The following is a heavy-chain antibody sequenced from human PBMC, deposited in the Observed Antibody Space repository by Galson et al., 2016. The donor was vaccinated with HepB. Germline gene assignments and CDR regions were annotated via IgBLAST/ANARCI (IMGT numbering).Heavy chain of an antibody. CDR2: IWYDRSNK. Sequence: SLRLSCAASGFTFSSYGMHWVRQAPGKGLEWVAVIWYDRSNKYYGDSVKGRFTISRDNSKNTLYLQMNSLRAEDTAVYYCAREFKIAAPGVLDYWGQGTLVTVSS. V-gene: IGHV3-33*01. CDR3: AREFKIAAPGVLDY. D-gene: IGHD6-13*01. J-gene: IGHJ4*02. CDR1: GFTFSSYG.